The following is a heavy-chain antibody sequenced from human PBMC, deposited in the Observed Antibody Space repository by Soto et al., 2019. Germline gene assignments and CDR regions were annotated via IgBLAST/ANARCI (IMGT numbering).Heavy chain of an antibody. CDR1: GYTFTNYD. V-gene: IGHV1-8*01. Sequence: QVQLVQSGAEEKKTGASVKVSCKASGYTFTNYDINWVRQANGQGLEWMGWMNANSGSAGYAQNFQGRVTLTRDTSSSTAYMELRGLRSEDTAMYYCARGGPAAGFDYWGQGTLGTVSS. D-gene: IGHD6-13*01. CDR3: ARGGPAAGFDY. J-gene: IGHJ4*02. CDR2: MNANSGSA.